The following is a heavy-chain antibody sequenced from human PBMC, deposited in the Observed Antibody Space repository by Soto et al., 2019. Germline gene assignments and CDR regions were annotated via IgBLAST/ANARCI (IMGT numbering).Heavy chain of an antibody. CDR2: IWYDGRNK. CDR3: ARSDRRCSPNCVEVADY. V-gene: IGHV3-33*01. Sequence: QVQLLESGGGVVQPGRSLRLSCAASGFTFSSYGMHWVRQAPGKGLEWVAVIWYDGRNKYYADSVKGRFTISRDNSKNPLELQMNSLRAEDTAVYYCARSDRRCSPNCVEVADYWGQGTLVTVSS. D-gene: IGHD2-2*01. J-gene: IGHJ4*02. CDR1: GFTFSSYG.